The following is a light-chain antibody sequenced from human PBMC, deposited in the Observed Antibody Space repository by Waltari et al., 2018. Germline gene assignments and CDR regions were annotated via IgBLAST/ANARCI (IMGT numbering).Light chain of an antibody. CDR1: QSLLYSSNNKNY. CDR2: WAS. Sequence: DIVMTQSPDSLAVSLGERATINCKSNQSLLYSSNNKNYLAWYQQKAGQPPKLLTYWASTREYGVPDRFSASGSGTDFTLTISSLQAEDVAVYYCQQYYGSSYTFGQGTKLEIK. CDR3: QQYYGSSYT. V-gene: IGKV4-1*01. J-gene: IGKJ2*01.